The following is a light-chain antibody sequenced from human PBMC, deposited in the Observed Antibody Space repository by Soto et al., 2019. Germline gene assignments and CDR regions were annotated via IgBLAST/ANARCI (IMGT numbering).Light chain of an antibody. CDR1: SSDVGGYNY. CDR2: DVS. J-gene: IGLJ1*01. CDR3: RSYTSSSTPYV. Sequence: SVLTQPASVSGSPGQSITISCTGTSSDVGGYNYVSWYQQHPGKAPKLMIYDVSNRPSGVSNRFSGSKSGNTASLTISGLQAEDEAAYYCRSYTSSSTPYVFGTGTKVTVL. V-gene: IGLV2-14*01.